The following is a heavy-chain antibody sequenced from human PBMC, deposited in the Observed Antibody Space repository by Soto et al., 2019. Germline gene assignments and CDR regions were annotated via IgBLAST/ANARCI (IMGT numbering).Heavy chain of an antibody. V-gene: IGHV3-13*01. Sequence: PGGSLRLSCAASGFTFSSYDMHWVRQATGKGLEWVSAIGTAGDTYYPGSVKGRFTISRENAKNSLYLQMNSLRAEDTAVYYCARRTYYYDSSGYEEPYYFDYWGQGTLVTVSS. CDR3: ARRTYYYDSSGYEEPYYFDY. J-gene: IGHJ4*02. CDR1: GFTFSSYD. D-gene: IGHD3-22*01. CDR2: IGTAGDT.